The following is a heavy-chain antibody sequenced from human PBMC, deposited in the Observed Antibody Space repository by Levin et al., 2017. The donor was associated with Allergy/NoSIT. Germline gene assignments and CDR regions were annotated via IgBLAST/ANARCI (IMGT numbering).Heavy chain of an antibody. J-gene: IGHJ6*02. CDR1: GFTFSSYS. CDR3: ARDLTWELLIGYYYYGMDV. CDR2: ISSSSSYI. D-gene: IGHD1-26*01. V-gene: IGHV3-21*01. Sequence: GGSLRLSCAASGFTFSSYSMNWVRQAPGKGLEWVSSISSSSSYIYYADSVKGRFTISRDNAKNSLYLQMNSLRAEDTAVYYCARDLTWELLIGYYYYGMDVWGQGTTVTVSS.